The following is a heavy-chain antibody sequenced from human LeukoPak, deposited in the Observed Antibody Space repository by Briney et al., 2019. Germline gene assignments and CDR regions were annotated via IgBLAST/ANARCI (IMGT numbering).Heavy chain of an antibody. CDR2: IYYSGSI. Sequence: SETLSLTCTVSGGSISSYYWSWIRQPPGKGLEWIGYIYYSGSINYNPSLKSRVTISVDTSKNQFSLKLSSVTAADTAVYYCARDYGDYGYYFDYWGQGTLVTVSS. J-gene: IGHJ4*02. CDR1: GGSISSYY. D-gene: IGHD4-17*01. CDR3: ARDYGDYGYYFDY. V-gene: IGHV4-59*01.